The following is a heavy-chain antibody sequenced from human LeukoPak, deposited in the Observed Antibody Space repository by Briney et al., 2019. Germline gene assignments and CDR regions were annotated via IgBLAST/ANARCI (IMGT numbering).Heavy chain of an antibody. CDR2: ISGSGGST. V-gene: IGHV3-23*01. Sequence: GGSLRLSCAASGFTFSSYAMSWVRQAPGKGLEWVSAISGSGGSTYYADSVKGRFTISRDNSKNTLYLQMNSLRAEDTAVYYCAKERLGSITIFGVAFHYWGQGTLVTVSS. D-gene: IGHD3-3*01. CDR3: AKERLGSITIFGVAFHY. J-gene: IGHJ4*02. CDR1: GFTFSSYA.